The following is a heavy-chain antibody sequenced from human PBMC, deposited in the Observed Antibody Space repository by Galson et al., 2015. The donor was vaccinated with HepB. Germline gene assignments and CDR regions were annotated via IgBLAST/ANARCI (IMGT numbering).Heavy chain of an antibody. CDR1: GYTFTGYY. V-gene: IGHV1-2*06. Sequence: SVKVSCKASGYTFTGYYMHWVRQAPGQGVEWMGRINPNTGGANYVQRFQGRVTLTRDTSISTAYMELSGLRSDDTAVYYCAREERGAYVFWGQGTLVTVS. CDR3: AREERGAYVF. J-gene: IGHJ4*02. CDR2: INPNTGGA. D-gene: IGHD1-26*01.